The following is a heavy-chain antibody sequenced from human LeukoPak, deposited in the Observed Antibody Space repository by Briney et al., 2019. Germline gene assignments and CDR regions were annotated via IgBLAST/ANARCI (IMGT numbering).Heavy chain of an antibody. V-gene: IGHV4-4*07. CDR1: GGSMSSYY. D-gene: IGHD3-22*01. CDR3: ARCLYYYDTTGYHNCFDP. CDR2: IFTSGST. Sequence: SETLSLTCTVSGGSMSSYYWSLIRQPAGKGLEWMGRIFTSGSTTYNPSLKSRVTMSIDTSKNQFSLKLTSVTATDTAVYYCARCLYYYDTTGYHNCFDPWGQGTLVTVSS. J-gene: IGHJ5*02.